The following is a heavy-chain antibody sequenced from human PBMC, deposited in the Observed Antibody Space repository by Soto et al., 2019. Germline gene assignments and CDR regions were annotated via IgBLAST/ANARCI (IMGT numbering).Heavy chain of an antibody. CDR1: GYSFTSYW. V-gene: IGHV5-51*01. CDR3: ARFPDIVVVPAADHFDC. CDR2: IYPGDSDT. D-gene: IGHD2-2*01. Sequence: GESLKISCKGSGYSFTSYWIGWVRQMPGKGLEWMGIIYPGDSDTRYSPSFQGQVTISADKSISTAYLQWSSLKASDTAMYYCARFPDIVVVPAADHFDCWVQGTLVTVSS. J-gene: IGHJ4*02.